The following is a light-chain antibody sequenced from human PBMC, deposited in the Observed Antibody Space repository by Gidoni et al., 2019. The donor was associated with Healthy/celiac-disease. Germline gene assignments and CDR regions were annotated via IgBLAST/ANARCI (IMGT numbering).Light chain of an antibody. CDR3: QQSYSSAWT. Sequence: DIQMTQSPSSRSASVGDRVTITCRASQSISNYLNWYQQKPGKAPKRLIYAAYSLQSGVPSRFSGSGSGTDFTLTISSLQPEDIATYYCQQSYSSAWTFGQGTKVEIK. CDR2: AAY. CDR1: QSISNY. J-gene: IGKJ1*01. V-gene: IGKV1-39*01.